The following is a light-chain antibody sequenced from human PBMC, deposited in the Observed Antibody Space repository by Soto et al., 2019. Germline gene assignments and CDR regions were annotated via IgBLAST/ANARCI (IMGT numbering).Light chain of an antibody. Sequence: DIVMTQSPLSLPVTPGEPASISCRSSQSLLHSNGHKYLDWYLQKPGQSPQVLIYLGSNRASGVPDRFSGSGSGTDFTLKISRVEAEDVGVYYCMQALQTPRTFGQGTKLEIK. J-gene: IGKJ2*01. CDR1: QSLLHSNGHKY. CDR2: LGS. V-gene: IGKV2-28*01. CDR3: MQALQTPRT.